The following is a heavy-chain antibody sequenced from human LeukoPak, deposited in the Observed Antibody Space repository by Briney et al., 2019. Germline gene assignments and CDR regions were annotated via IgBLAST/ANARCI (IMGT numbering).Heavy chain of an antibody. J-gene: IGHJ4*02. CDR3: AKAYTYSSGTYYNRFDS. Sequence: PGGSLRLSCAASGFTFDDYAMHWVRQAPGQGLEWVSAIGSSGGGTYYADSVKGRFTISRDNSNNTLSLQMNSLRAEDTAVYYCAKAYTYSSGTYYNRFDSWGQGTLVTVSS. V-gene: IGHV3-23*01. D-gene: IGHD3-10*01. CDR2: IGSSGGGT. CDR1: GFTFDDYA.